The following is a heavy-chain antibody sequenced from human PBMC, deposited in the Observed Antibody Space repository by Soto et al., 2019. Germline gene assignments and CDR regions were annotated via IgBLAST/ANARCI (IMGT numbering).Heavy chain of an antibody. CDR1: GGSLSYNG. CDR3: ARPRYCTGIRCYSFDF. D-gene: IGHD2-8*02. Sequence: QVQLVQSGAEVKKPGSSVKVSCKASGGSLSYNGFSWVRLAPGQGLEWMGGLTPVFGPANYAQKFQGRPTMTAYESSTTGYMELTSLRSEDTAVYYSARPRYCTGIRCYSFDFWGRGTLVTVSS. CDR2: LTPVFGPA. V-gene: IGHV1-69*01. J-gene: IGHJ4*01.